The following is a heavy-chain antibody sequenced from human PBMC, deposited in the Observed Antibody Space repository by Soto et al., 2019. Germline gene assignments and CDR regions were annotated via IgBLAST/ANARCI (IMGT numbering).Heavy chain of an antibody. CDR3: ARVGNYDSSGHNWFDP. J-gene: IGHJ5*02. D-gene: IGHD3-22*01. CDR2: IYYSGST. CDR1: GDSLSRHY. Sequence: SETLSLTCTVSGDSLSRHYLSWIRQPPGKGLEWIGYIYYSGSTNYNPSLKSRVTISVDTSKNQFSLKLTSVTAADTAVYYCARVGNYDSSGHNWFDPWGQGTLVTVSS. V-gene: IGHV4-59*11.